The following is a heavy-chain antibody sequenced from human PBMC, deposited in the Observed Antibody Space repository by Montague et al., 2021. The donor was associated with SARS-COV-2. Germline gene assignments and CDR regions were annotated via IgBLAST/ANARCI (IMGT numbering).Heavy chain of an antibody. CDR1: GGSFNNYY. Sequence: SETLSLTCDVYGGSFNNYYFAWIRQPPGRGLEWIGESSQTGNTNYNPSLKSRVTISLDTSRNHVTLKLTSVTAADTAVYYCARGREDLGSGTDYGFRRWFAPWGQGTQVTVSS. CDR3: ARGREDLGSGTDYGFRRWFAP. CDR2: SSQTGNT. V-gene: IGHV4-34*01. J-gene: IGHJ5*02. D-gene: IGHD3-10*01.